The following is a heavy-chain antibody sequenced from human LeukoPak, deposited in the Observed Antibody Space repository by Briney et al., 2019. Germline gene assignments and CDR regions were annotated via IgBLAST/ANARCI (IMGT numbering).Heavy chain of an antibody. D-gene: IGHD5-18*01. CDR3: AKDERGGGYSYGPYYFDY. CDR2: IRYDESNK. Sequence: GSLRLSXAASGFTFSSYGMHWVHQAPGKGLEGVAFIRYDESNKYYADSVKGRFTISRDNSKNTLYLQMNSLGAEDTAVYYCAKDERGGGYSYGPYYFDYWGQGTLVTVSS. J-gene: IGHJ4*02. CDR1: GFTFSSYG. V-gene: IGHV3-30*02.